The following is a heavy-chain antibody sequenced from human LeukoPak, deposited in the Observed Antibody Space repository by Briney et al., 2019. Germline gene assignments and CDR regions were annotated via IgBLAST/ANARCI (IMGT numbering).Heavy chain of an antibody. CDR3: AKRQWFGEFPGAFDI. CDR2: ISYDGSNK. CDR1: GFTFSSYA. Sequence: GRSLRLSCAASGFTFSSYAMHWVRQAPGKGLEWVAVISYDGSNKYYADSVKGRFTISRDNSKNTLYLQMNSLRAEDTAVYYCAKRQWFGEFPGAFDIWGQGTMVTVSS. D-gene: IGHD3-10*01. V-gene: IGHV3-30-3*02. J-gene: IGHJ3*02.